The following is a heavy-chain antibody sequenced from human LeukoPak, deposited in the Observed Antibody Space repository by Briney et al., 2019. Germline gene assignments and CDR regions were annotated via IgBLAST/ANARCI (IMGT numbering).Heavy chain of an antibody. CDR2: IYTSGST. Sequence: SETLSLTCTVSGGSISSYYWSWIRQPAGKGLEWIGRIYTSGSTNYNPSLKSRVTTSVDTSKNQFSLKLSSVTAADTAVYYCAFSYDSSGFDYWGQGTLVTVSS. V-gene: IGHV4-4*07. D-gene: IGHD3-22*01. CDR1: GGSISSYY. CDR3: AFSYDSSGFDY. J-gene: IGHJ4*02.